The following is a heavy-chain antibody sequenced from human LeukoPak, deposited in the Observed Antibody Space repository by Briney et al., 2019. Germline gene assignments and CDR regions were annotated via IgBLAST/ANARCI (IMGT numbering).Heavy chain of an antibody. CDR1: GGSISSYY. V-gene: IGHV4-59*01. J-gene: IGHJ4*02. Sequence: PSETLSLTCTVSGGSISSYYWSWLRQPPGKGLEWIGYIYYSGSTNYNPSLKSRVTISVDTSKNQFSLKLGSVTAADTAVYYCARGVAVAGYYFDYWGQGTLVTVSS. CDR3: ARGVAVAGYYFDY. D-gene: IGHD6-19*01. CDR2: IYYSGST.